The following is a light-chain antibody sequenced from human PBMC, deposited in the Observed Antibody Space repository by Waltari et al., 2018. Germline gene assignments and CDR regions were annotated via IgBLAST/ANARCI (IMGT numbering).Light chain of an antibody. V-gene: IGKV3-11*01. CDR1: HSIANY. Sequence: EIVLIQSPATLSLPPGERATLSCRASHSIANYLPWYQQRPGQAPRLLIYDTSNRATGIPARFSGSGYETDFTLTISSLEPEDFGVYYCQQRSNWPLTFGGGTKVEIK. J-gene: IGKJ4*01. CDR3: QQRSNWPLT. CDR2: DTS.